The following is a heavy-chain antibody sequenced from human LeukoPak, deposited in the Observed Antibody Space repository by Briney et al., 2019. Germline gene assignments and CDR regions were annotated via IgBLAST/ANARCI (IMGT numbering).Heavy chain of an antibody. J-gene: IGHJ4*02. V-gene: IGHV7-4-1*02. D-gene: IGHD3-10*01. CDR3: ARDQGNYYGSGSYYIPSGYFDY. CDR2: INTNTGNP. CDR1: GYTFTSYA. Sequence: ASVKVSCKASGYTFTSYAMNWVRQAPGRGFEWMGWINTNTGNPTYAQGFTGRFVFSLDTSVSTAYLQISSLKAEDTAVYYCARDQGNYYGSGSYYIPSGYFDYWGQGTLVTVSS.